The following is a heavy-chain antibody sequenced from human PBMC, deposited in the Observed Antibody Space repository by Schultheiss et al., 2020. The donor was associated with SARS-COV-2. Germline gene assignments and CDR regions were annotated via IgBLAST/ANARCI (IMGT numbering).Heavy chain of an antibody. J-gene: IGHJ6*02. CDR2: IIPLFGTA. D-gene: IGHD1-7*01. CDR3: ARDGGWELRDYYYYYGMDV. CDR1: GGTFSNYA. Sequence: SVKVSCKASGGTFSNYAINWVRQAPGQGLAWMGGIIPLFGTANYAQNFQGRVTINADKSTSTAYMELSSLRSEDTAVYYCARDGGWELRDYYYYYGMDVWGQGTTVTVSS. V-gene: IGHV1-69*06.